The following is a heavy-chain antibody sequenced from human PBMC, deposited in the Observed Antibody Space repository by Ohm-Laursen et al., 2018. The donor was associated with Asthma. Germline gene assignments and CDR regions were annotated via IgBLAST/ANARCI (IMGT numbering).Heavy chain of an antibody. CDR1: GGSISSGGYS. D-gene: IGHD2-21*02. V-gene: IGHV4-31*03. CDR3: ARRSSADSYFDC. CDR2: IYYSGST. J-gene: IGHJ4*02. Sequence: TLSLTCTVSGGSISSGGYSWTWIRQHPGEGLEWIGYIYYSGSTYYNPSLKSRVTVSLDTSKNQFSLNLSSVTAADTAVYFCARRSSADSYFDCWGQGTLVTVSS.